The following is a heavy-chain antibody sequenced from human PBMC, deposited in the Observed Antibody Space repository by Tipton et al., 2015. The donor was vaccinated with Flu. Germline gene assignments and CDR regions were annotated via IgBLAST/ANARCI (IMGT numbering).Heavy chain of an antibody. D-gene: IGHD2-21*01. V-gene: IGHV3-7*01. CDR3: ARAPRDSDACDI. CDR2: INQDGNVK. J-gene: IGHJ3*02. Sequence: SLRLSCAASGFPFSSFWMHWVRQAPGKGLEWVANINQDGNVKYYVDSVKGRFTISRDNTKKSVYLQMNSLRVEDTALYYCARAPRDSDACDIWGQGTMVTVSS. CDR1: GFPFSSFW.